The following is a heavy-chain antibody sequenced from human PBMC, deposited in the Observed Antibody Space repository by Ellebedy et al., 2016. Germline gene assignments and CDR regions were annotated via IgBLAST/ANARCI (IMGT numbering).Heavy chain of an antibody. CDR3: AKVRWFGELFSDYYYYYGMDV. CDR2: IRGSGGST. V-gene: IGHV3-23*01. CDR1: GFSFRNYF. J-gene: IGHJ6*02. D-gene: IGHD3-10*01. Sequence: GGSLRLXXATSGFSFRNYFMTWIRRAPGKGLEWVSAIRGSGGSTYYADSVKGRFTISRDNSKNTLYLQMNSLRAEDTAVYYCAKVRWFGELFSDYYYYYGMDVWGQGTTVTVSS.